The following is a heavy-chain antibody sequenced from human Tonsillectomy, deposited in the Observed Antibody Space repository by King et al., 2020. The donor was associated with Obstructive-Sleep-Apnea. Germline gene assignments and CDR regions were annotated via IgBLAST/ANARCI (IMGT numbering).Heavy chain of an antibody. CDR3: AHRHREGNYFDY. CDR2: IYWYDVR. V-gene: IGHV2-5*01. D-gene: IGHD1-26*01. J-gene: IGHJ4*02. CDR1: GFSLSTSGVG. Sequence: TLKESGPTLVKPTQTLTLTCTFSGFSLSTSGVGVGWIRQPPVKALEWLALIYWYDVRRYNPSLKSRLTITKHTPKNQVVLTMTNMDPVDTATYYCAHRHREGNYFDYWGQGTLVTVSS.